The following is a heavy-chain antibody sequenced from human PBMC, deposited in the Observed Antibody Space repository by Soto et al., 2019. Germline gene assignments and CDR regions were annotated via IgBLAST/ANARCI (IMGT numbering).Heavy chain of an antibody. J-gene: IGHJ6*04. CDR2: ISGSGGST. D-gene: IGHD2-2*01. CDR3: AKDIVVVPAY. V-gene: IGHV3-23*01. Sequence: GGSLRLSCAASGFTLSSYAMSWVRQAPGKGLEWVSAISGSGGSTYYADSVKGRFTISRDNSKNTLYLQMDSLRAEDTAVYYCAKDIVVVPAYWGKGTTVTVSS. CDR1: GFTLSSYA.